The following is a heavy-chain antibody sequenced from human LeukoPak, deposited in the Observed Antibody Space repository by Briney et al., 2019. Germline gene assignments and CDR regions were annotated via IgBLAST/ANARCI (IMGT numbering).Heavy chain of an antibody. Sequence: GGSLRLSCAASGFTFSTASLHRVRQAPGRGLEWVSAFDTGFGTYYPDSLKGRFTISRDNSKNTLYLQMNSLRAEDTAVYYCTKRTSTLDDPWGQGTLVTVSS. J-gene: IGHJ5*02. CDR1: GFTFSTAS. CDR2: FDTGFGT. V-gene: IGHV3-23*01. D-gene: IGHD1-1*01. CDR3: TKRTSTLDDP.